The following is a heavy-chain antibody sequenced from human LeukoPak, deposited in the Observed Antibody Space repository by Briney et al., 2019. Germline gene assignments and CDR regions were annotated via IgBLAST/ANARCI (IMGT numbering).Heavy chain of an antibody. CDR3: ARVIYGSFRYYFDY. D-gene: IGHD2/OR15-2a*01. V-gene: IGHV4-59*01. CDR2: IYYSGST. J-gene: IGHJ4*02. Sequence: SETLSLTCTVSGGSISSYYWSWIRQPPGKGLEWIGYIYYSGSTNYNPSLKSRVTISVDTSKNQFSLKLSSVTAADTAVYYCARVIYGSFRYYFDYWGQGTLVTVSS. CDR1: GGSISSYY.